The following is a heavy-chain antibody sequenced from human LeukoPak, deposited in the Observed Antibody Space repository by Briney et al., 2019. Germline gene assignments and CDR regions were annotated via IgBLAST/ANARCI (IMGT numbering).Heavy chain of an antibody. CDR1: GFTFSTYA. V-gene: IGHV3-74*01. J-gene: IGHJ4*02. D-gene: IGHD3-22*01. Sequence: EGSLRLSCAVSGFTFSTYAMSWVRQAPGKGLVWVSRIYSDATYYADSVKGRFTISRDNAKNTLYLQMNSLRAEDTAVYYCARESYDSSGYYYGGGFDYWGQGAPFSVSS. CDR3: ARESYDSSGYYYGGGFDY. CDR2: IYSDAT.